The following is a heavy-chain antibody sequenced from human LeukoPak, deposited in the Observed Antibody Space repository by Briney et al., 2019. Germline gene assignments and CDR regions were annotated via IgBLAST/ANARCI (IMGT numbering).Heavy chain of an antibody. Sequence: GGSLRLSCAASGFAFSGYWMHWVRQAPGKGLEWVSRINIDGATTNYADSVKGRFTISRDNAKNTLHLQMNSLRADDTAVYYCVRGAVGTGVWFDPWGQGTLVTVSS. CDR1: GFAFSGYW. CDR3: VRGAVGTGVWFDP. CDR2: INIDGATT. J-gene: IGHJ5*02. D-gene: IGHD1-26*01. V-gene: IGHV3-74*01.